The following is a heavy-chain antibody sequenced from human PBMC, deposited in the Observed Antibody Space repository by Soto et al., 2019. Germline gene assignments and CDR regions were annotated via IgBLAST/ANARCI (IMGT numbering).Heavy chain of an antibody. J-gene: IGHJ4*02. D-gene: IGHD5-18*01. CDR3: ARLDVDTAMVTQPKIDY. CDR1: GYTFAGYY. V-gene: IGHV1-46*01. Sequence: GASVKVSCKASGYTFAGYYRHWVRQAPGQGLEWMGIINPSGGSTSYAQKFQGRVTMTRDTSTSTVYMELSSLRSEDTAVYYCARLDVDTAMVTQPKIDYWGQGTLVTVSS. CDR2: INPSGGST.